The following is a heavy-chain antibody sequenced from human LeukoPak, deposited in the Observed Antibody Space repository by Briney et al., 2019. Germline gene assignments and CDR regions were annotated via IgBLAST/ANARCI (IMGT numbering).Heavy chain of an antibody. J-gene: IGHJ4*02. D-gene: IGHD1-14*01. CDR3: AKGRTYHPHCFDY. CDR1: GFTFSTYA. CDR2: ISDSGGST. V-gene: IGHV3-23*01. Sequence: GGSLRLSCAASGFTFSTYAMSWVRQAPGKGLEWVSVISDSGGSTYYADSVKGRFTISRDNSKNTLYLQMNSLRAEDTAVYYCAKGRTYHPHCFDYWGQGTLVTVSS.